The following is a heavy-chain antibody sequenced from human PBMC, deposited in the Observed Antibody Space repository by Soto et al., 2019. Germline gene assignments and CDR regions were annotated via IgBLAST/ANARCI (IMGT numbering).Heavy chain of an antibody. V-gene: IGHV1-18*01. J-gene: IGHJ4*02. Sequence: ASVKVSCKAAGYTFTSYGISWVRQAPRQGLEWMGWISAYNGNTNYAQKFQGRVSMTTDTSTSTAYMELRSLRSDDTAVYYCARAPTTVTTAYYFDYWGQGTLVTVSS. D-gene: IGHD4-17*01. CDR1: GYTFTSYG. CDR2: ISAYNGNT. CDR3: ARAPTTVTTAYYFDY.